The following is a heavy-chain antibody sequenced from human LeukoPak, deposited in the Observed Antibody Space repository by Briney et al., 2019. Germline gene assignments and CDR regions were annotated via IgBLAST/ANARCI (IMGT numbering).Heavy chain of an antibody. CDR1: GFTFSSYA. V-gene: IGHV3-30*04. CDR2: ISYDGSNK. Sequence: PGRSLRLSCAASGFTFSSYAMHWVRQAPGKGLEWVAVISYDGSNKYYADSVKGRFTISRDNSKNTLYLQMNSLRAEDTAVYYCARDYSSSWYRLSHFDYWGQGTLVTVSS. D-gene: IGHD6-13*01. CDR3: ARDYSSSWYRLSHFDY. J-gene: IGHJ4*02.